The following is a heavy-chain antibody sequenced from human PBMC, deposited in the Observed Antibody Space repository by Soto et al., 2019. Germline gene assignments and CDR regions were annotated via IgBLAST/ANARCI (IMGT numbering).Heavy chain of an antibody. CDR3: AVSYTFDAFDI. CDR2: IYYSGST. CDR1: GGSISSGGYY. D-gene: IGHD3-16*02. J-gene: IGHJ3*02. V-gene: IGHV4-31*03. Sequence: QVQLQESGPGLVKPSQTLSLTCTVSGGSISSGGYYWSWIRQHPGKGLEWIGYIYYSGSTYYNPYLKSRVTISVDTSKSQCSLKLSSVIAADTAVYYCAVSYTFDAFDIWGQGTMVTVSS.